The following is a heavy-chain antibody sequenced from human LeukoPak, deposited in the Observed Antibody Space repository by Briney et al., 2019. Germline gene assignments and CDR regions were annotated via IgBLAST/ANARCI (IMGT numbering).Heavy chain of an antibody. CDR2: INPNGGGP. D-gene: IGHD3-10*01. CDR1: GNIFTGYY. V-gene: IGHV1-2*02. CDR3: ATGLFSYYYGSGA. Sequence: ASVKVSCKASGNIFTGYYLHWVRQAPGQGLEWMGWINPNGGGPKYAPKFQGRVTMTRGTSINTVYMELSRLRSDDTAVYYCATGLFSYYYGSGAWGQGTLVTVSS. J-gene: IGHJ4*02.